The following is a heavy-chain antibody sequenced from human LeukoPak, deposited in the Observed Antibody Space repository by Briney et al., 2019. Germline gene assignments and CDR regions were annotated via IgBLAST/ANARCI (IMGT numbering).Heavy chain of an antibody. J-gene: IGHJ6*02. CDR2: ISGSGGST. V-gene: IGHV3-23*01. Sequence: QSGGSLRLSCAASGFTFSSYAMSWVRQAPGKGLGWVSAISGSGGSTYYADSVKGRFTISRDNSKNTLYLQMNSLRAEDTAVYYCAKVILLWFSGMDVWGQGTTVTVSS. CDR1: GFTFSSYA. D-gene: IGHD3-10*01. CDR3: AKVILLWFSGMDV.